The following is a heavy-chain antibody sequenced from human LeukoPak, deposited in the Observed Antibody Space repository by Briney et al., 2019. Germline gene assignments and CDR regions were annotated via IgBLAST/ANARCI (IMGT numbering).Heavy chain of an antibody. CDR2: ITQDAGDK. V-gene: IGHV3-7*01. D-gene: IGHD1-7*01. J-gene: IGHJ6*02. Sequence: GGSLRLSCASSAFTFSNYWMTWVRQAPGKGLEWVASITQDAGDKYYVDSVKARFTISRDNAKNSMYLQMNSLRAEDTAVYYCARHLKLELPASSGYCYGMDVWGRRTTVTVSS. CDR1: AFTFSNYW. CDR3: ARHLKLELPASSGYCYGMDV.